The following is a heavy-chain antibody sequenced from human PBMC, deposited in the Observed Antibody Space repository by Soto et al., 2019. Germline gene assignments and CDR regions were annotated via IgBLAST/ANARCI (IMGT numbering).Heavy chain of an antibody. CDR1: GGTFSSYA. CDR2: IIPIFGTA. Sequence: GASVKVSCKASGGTFSSYAISWVRQAPGQGLEWMGGIIPIFGTANYAQKFQGRVTITADESTSTAYMELSSLRSEDTAVYYCARELGYYDSSGYTFDYWGQGTLVTVSS. J-gene: IGHJ4*02. V-gene: IGHV1-69*13. CDR3: ARELGYYDSSGYTFDY. D-gene: IGHD3-22*01.